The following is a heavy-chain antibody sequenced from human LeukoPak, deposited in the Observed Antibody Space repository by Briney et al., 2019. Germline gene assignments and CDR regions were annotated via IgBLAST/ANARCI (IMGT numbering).Heavy chain of an antibody. J-gene: IGHJ4*02. CDR1: GFTVSSNY. Sequence: GGSLRLSCAASGFTVSSNYMSWVRQAPGKGLEWVSVIYSGGSTYYADSVKGRFTISRDNSKNTLYLDVNNLRAEDTALYFCAKTLFGFSYGKIDYWGQGTLVTVSS. CDR3: AKTLFGFSYGKIDY. CDR2: IYSGGST. D-gene: IGHD5-18*01. V-gene: IGHV3-53*01.